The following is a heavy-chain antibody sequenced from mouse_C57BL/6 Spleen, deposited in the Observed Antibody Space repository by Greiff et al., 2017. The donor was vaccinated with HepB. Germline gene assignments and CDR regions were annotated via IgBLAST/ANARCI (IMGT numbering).Heavy chain of an antibody. Sequence: EVQLVESGPVLVKPGASVKMSCKASGYTFTDYYMNWVKQSHGKSLEWIGVINPYNGGTSYNQKFKGKATLTVDKSSSTAYMELNSLTSEDSAVYYCARGGQTAQPWFAYWGQGTLVTVSA. CDR3: ARGGQTAQPWFAY. CDR1: GYTFTDYY. CDR2: INPYNGGT. V-gene: IGHV1-19*01. J-gene: IGHJ3*01. D-gene: IGHD3-2*02.